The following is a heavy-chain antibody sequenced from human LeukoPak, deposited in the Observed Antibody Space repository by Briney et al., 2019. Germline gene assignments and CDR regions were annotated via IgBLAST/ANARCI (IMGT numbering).Heavy chain of an antibody. D-gene: IGHD3-10*01. V-gene: IGHV3-74*01. J-gene: IGHJ4*02. CDR1: GFTFSGYG. Sequence: GGSLRLSCAASGFTFSGYGMHWVRQAPGKGLVWVSRINSSGGTTYYADSVKGRFTISRDNAKNSLYLQLNSLRAEDTAVYYCARNTPWFGESDWGQGTLVTVSS. CDR3: ARNTPWFGESD. CDR2: INSSGGTT.